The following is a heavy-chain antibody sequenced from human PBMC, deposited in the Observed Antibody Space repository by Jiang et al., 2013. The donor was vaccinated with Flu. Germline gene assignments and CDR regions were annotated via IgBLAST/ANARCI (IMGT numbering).Heavy chain of an antibody. Sequence: LLKPSETLSLTCAVYIGSFSDYYWSWIRQSPEKGLEWIGEINHRGDTNYNASLKSRVTMSVDTSKNQFSLKLSSVTVADTAIYYCARGYPNNNDYWGQGTLVTVSS. CDR2: INHRGDT. D-gene: IGHD1/OR15-1a*01. CDR1: IGSFSDYY. V-gene: IGHV4-34*01. CDR3: ARGYPNNNDY. J-gene: IGHJ4*02.